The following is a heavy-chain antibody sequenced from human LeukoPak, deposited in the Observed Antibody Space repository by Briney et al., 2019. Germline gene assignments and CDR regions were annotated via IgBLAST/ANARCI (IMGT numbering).Heavy chain of an antibody. V-gene: IGHV3-48*04. J-gene: IGHJ4*02. CDR1: GFTFSSYS. Sequence: GGSLRLSCAASGFTFSSYSMNWVRQAPGKGLEWVSYISSSSSTIYYADSVKGRFTISRDNAKNSLYLQMNSLRAEDTAVYYCARVPNDSSGSYYFDYWGQGTLVTVSS. D-gene: IGHD3-22*01. CDR3: ARVPNDSSGSYYFDY. CDR2: ISSSSSTI.